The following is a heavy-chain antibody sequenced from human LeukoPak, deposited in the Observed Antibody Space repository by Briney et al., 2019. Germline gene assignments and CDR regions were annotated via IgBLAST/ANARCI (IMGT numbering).Heavy chain of an antibody. CDR3: ASDYSTNY. Sequence: PSQTLSLTCTVSGGSISSGSYYWSWIRQPAGKGLEWIGEINHSGSTNYNPSLKSRVTISVDTSKNQFSLKLSSVTAADTAVYYCASDYSTNYWGQGTLVTVSS. D-gene: IGHD4-11*01. V-gene: IGHV4-61*09. J-gene: IGHJ4*02. CDR2: INHSGST. CDR1: GGSISSGSYY.